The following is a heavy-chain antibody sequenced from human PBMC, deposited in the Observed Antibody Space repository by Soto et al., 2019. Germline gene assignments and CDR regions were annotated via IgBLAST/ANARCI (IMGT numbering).Heavy chain of an antibody. CDR1: GFTFSSYA. Sequence: QVQLVESGGGVVQPGRSLRLSCAASGFTFSSYAMHWVRQAPGKGLEWVAVISYDGSNKYYADSVKGRFTISRDNSKNTLYLQMNSLRAEDTDVYYCARARVLWFGEVYWGQGTLVTVSS. CDR3: ARARVLWFGEVY. V-gene: IGHV3-30-3*01. CDR2: ISYDGSNK. D-gene: IGHD3-10*01. J-gene: IGHJ4*02.